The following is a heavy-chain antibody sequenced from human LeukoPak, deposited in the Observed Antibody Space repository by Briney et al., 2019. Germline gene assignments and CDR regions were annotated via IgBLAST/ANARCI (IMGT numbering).Heavy chain of an antibody. J-gene: IGHJ4*02. D-gene: IGHD5-12*01. CDR1: EFTFSNYW. Sequence: GGSLRLSCAASEFTFSNYWMSWVRQAPGKGLEWVSSISGGGAVTYYADSVKGRFTISRDNSKNTVYLQMNSLRAEDTAVYYCAKEPRVATIEIFDYWGQGTLVTVSS. CDR3: AKEPRVATIEIFDY. CDR2: ISGGGAVT. V-gene: IGHV3-23*01.